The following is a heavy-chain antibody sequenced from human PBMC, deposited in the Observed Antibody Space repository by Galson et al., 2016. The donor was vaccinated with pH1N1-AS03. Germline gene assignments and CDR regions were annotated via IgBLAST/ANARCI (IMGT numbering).Heavy chain of an antibody. J-gene: IGHJ4*02. CDR3: ARQRAVRAFDY. V-gene: IGHV5-51*01. CDR2: IWPADSDT. CDR1: GYIFSSYW. D-gene: IGHD3-10*01. Sequence: QSGAEVKKPGESLKISCQASGYIFSSYWIGWVRRRPGKGLEWMGIIWPADSDTKYSPSFQGQVTISVDTSLNTAYLQWSSLEASDTAMYFCARQRAVRAFDYWGQGTPVTVSS.